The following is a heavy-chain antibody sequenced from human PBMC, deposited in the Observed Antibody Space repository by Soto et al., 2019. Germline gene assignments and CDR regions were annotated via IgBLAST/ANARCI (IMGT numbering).Heavy chain of an antibody. Sequence: SETLSLTCAVYGGSFSGYYWSWIRQPPGKGLEWIGEINHSGSTNYNPSLKSRVTISVDTSKNQFSLKLSSVTAADTAVYYCASLIQDGSGSYYNVLFFDYWGQGTLVTVSS. J-gene: IGHJ4*02. D-gene: IGHD3-10*01. CDR1: GGSFSGYY. V-gene: IGHV4-34*01. CDR2: INHSGST. CDR3: ASLIQDGSGSYYNVLFFDY.